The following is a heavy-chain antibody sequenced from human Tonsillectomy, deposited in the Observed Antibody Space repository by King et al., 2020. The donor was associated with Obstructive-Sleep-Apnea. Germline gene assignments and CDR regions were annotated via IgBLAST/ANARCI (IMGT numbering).Heavy chain of an antibody. D-gene: IGHD6-19*01. J-gene: IGHJ3*02. CDR3: AKDRYSSGWPDAFDI. V-gene: IGHV3-23*04. CDR2: ISGSGGST. Sequence: VQLVESGGGLVQPGGSLRLSCAASGFTFSSYAMSLVRQAPGKGLELGSAISGSGGSTYYADSVKGRFTISRDNSKNTLYLQMNSLRAEDTAVYYCAKDRYSSGWPDAFDIWGQGTMVTVSS. CDR1: GFTFSSYA.